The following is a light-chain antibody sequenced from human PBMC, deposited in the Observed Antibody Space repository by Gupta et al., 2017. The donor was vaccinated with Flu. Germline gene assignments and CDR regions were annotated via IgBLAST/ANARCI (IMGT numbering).Light chain of an antibody. CDR3: SSYVSSTTRL. Sequence: VTISCTGSSSDVGTYNFVSWYQQHAGKVPKLLIYDVTYRAAGIANRFSGSKSGNTASLTISGLRAEDEADYYCSSYVSSTTRLFGGGTKLTVL. CDR2: DVT. V-gene: IGLV2-14*04. CDR1: SSDVGTYNF. J-gene: IGLJ3*02.